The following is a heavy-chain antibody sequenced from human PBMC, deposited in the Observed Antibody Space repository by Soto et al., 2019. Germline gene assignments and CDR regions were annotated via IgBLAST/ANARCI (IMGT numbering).Heavy chain of an antibody. CDR2: INAGNGNT. Sequence: EVSGKVSCKASGYTFTSYAMHWVRQAPGQRLEWMGWINAGNGNTKYSQKFQGRVTITRDTSASTAYMELSSLRSEDTAVYYCARDLGGWPDYWGQGTLVTVSS. V-gene: IGHV1-3*01. CDR1: GYTFTSYA. D-gene: IGHD2-15*01. J-gene: IGHJ4*02. CDR3: ARDLGGWPDY.